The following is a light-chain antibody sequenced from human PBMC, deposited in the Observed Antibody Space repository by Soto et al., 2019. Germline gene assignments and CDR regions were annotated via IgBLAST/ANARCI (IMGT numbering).Light chain of an antibody. CDR3: QQSYNGPRT. CDR2: WAS. Sequence: DIVMTQSPDSLAVFLGERATINCKSSQSLLYNVNNKNYLAWYQKKPGQPPKLLIYWASTRESGVPDRFSGSGSGTDFTLTISSLQAEDVAFYYCQQSYNGPRTFGQGTKVEIK. J-gene: IGKJ1*01. V-gene: IGKV4-1*01. CDR1: QSLLYNVNNKNY.